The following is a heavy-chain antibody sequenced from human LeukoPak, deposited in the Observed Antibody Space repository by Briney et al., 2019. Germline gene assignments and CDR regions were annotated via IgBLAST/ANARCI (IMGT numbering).Heavy chain of an antibody. V-gene: IGHV4-59*01. CDR2: VSYSGRT. CDR1: GGSITNYY. J-gene: IGHJ2*01. CDR3: ARSGRQDAYNGHYWYFDL. Sequence: SETLSLTCTVSGGSITNYYWNWIRQPPGKDLEWIGCVSYSGRTHYSSALKSRVPISVDTSKNQFSLNLRSVTAADTAVYYCARSGRQDAYNGHYWYFDLWGRGTLVTVSS. D-gene: IGHD5-24*01.